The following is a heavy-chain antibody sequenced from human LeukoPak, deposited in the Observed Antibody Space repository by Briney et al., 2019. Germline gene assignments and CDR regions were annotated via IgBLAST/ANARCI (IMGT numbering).Heavy chain of an antibody. CDR1: GFTFSGSA. CDR3: ARPGPNDDHYPRFDY. V-gene: IGHV3-73*01. D-gene: IGHD1-1*01. CDR2: IRSKANSHAT. J-gene: IGHJ4*02. Sequence: GGSLRLSCAASGFTFSGSAMHWVRQASGKGLEWVGRIRSKANSHATAYAASVKGRFTISRDDSKNMAYLQVNSLKTEDTAVYYCARPGPNDDHYPRFDYWGQGTLVTVSS.